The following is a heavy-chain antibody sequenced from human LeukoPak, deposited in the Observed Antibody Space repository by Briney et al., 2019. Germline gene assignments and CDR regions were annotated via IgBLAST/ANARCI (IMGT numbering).Heavy chain of an antibody. V-gene: IGHV5-51*01. CDR3: ARLYYYDSSGYAPFGY. CDR2: IYPGDSDT. D-gene: IGHD3-22*01. Sequence: GESLQISCQGSGYSFTSYWIGWVRQMPGKGLEWMRIIYPGDSDTRYSPSFQGQVTISADKSISTAYLQWSSLKASDTAMYYCARLYYYDSSGYAPFGYWGQGTLVTVSS. CDR1: GYSFTSYW. J-gene: IGHJ4*02.